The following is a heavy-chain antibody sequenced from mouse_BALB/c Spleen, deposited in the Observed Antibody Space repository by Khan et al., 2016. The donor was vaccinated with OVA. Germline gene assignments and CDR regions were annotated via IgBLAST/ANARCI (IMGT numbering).Heavy chain of an antibody. CDR3: ARRGYGNYWFAY. D-gene: IGHD2-1*01. V-gene: IGHV14-1*02. CDR2: IDPENGNT. CDR1: GFNIKGYY. J-gene: IGHJ3*01. Sequence: VQLQQPGAELVRPGALVKLSCKASGFNIKGYYMLWVKQRPEQGLEWIGWIDPENGNTIYDPKFQAKASITADTSSNTAYLQLSSLTSEDTAVYYCARRGYGNYWFAYWGQGTLATVSA.